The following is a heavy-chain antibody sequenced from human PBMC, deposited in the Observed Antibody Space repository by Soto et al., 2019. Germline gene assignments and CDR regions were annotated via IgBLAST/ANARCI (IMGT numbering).Heavy chain of an antibody. D-gene: IGHD3-10*01. CDR3: ARDGHGSGSYYKRGPYYYYGMDA. CDR2: IYSGGST. J-gene: IGHJ6*02. V-gene: IGHV3-53*01. Sequence: GGSLRLSCAASGFTVSSNYMSWFRQAPGKGLEWVSVIYSGGSTYYADSVKGRFTISRDNSKNTLYLQMNSLRAEDTAVYYCARDGHGSGSYYKRGPYYYYGMDAWGQGTTVTVSS. CDR1: GFTVSSNY.